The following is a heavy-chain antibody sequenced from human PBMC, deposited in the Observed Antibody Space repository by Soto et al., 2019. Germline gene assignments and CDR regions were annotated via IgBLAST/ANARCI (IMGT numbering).Heavy chain of an antibody. D-gene: IGHD3-22*01. J-gene: IGHJ5*01. CDR1: GYTFTSYY. CDR3: ARGPLRDSSGYYWLDS. V-gene: IGHV1-46*01. Sequence: ASVKVSCKASGYTFTSYYMHWLRQAPGQGLEWMGIINPSGGSTSYAQKFQGRVTMTRDTSTSKVYMELSSLRSEDTAVYYCARGPLRDSSGYYWLDSWGQGTLVTVSS. CDR2: INPSGGST.